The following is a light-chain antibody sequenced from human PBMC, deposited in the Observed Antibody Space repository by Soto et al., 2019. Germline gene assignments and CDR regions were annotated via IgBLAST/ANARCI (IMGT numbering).Light chain of an antibody. V-gene: IGLV1-44*01. CDR2: NNN. CDR1: SSNIGTNA. CDR3: AAWDDCVNGYV. J-gene: IGLJ1*01. Sequence: QSVLTQPPSASGTPGQRVTISCSGGSSNIGTNAVNWYQQLPGTAPKLLIYNNNQRPSGVPDRFSGSKSGSSASLAISGLQSEVEAGYYCAAWDDCVNGYVFGTGTEVTVL.